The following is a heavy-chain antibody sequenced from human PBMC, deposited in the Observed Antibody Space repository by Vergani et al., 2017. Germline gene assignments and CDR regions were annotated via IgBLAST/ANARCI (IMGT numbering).Heavy chain of an antibody. CDR1: GFIFSTYA. D-gene: IGHD1-20*01. CDR3: ARAYGRYDWFDY. J-gene: IGHJ4*02. CDR2: ISSDGGST. V-gene: IGHV3-23*01. Sequence: EVQLLESGGDLVQPGGSLTLSCTASGFIFSTYAMSWVRQAPGKGLEWVSTISSDGGSTYYADSVKGRFTISRDNSKNTLSLQMNSLRVEDTAVYYCARAYGRYDWFDYWGQRTLVTVSS.